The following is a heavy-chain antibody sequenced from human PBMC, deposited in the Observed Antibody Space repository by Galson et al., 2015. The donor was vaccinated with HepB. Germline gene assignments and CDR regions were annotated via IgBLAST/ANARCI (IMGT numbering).Heavy chain of an antibody. V-gene: IGHV1-69*04. CDR1: GGTFSSYA. CDR2: IIPILGIA. Sequence: SVKVSCKASGGTFSSYAISWVRQAPGQGLEWMGRIIPILGIANYAQKFQGRVTITADKSTSTAYMELSSLRSEDTAVYYCARDPRGNRIRELYSSGWYPPDYWGQGTLVTVSS. D-gene: IGHD6-19*01. CDR3: ARDPRGNRIRELYSSGWYPPDY. J-gene: IGHJ4*02.